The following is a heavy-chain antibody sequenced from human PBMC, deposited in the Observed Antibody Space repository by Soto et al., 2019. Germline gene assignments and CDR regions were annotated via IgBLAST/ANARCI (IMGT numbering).Heavy chain of an antibody. Sequence: QVQLVQSGAEVKKPGSSVKVSCKASGGTFSSYAISWVRQAPGQGLEWMGGIIPIFGTANYEQKFQGRVTITAAEPTSTAYMELSSLRSEDTAVYYCARTRDRDYGDYVYWGQGTLVTVSS. CDR3: ARTRDRDYGDYVY. J-gene: IGHJ4*02. CDR1: GGTFSSYA. V-gene: IGHV1-69*12. CDR2: IIPIFGTA. D-gene: IGHD4-17*01.